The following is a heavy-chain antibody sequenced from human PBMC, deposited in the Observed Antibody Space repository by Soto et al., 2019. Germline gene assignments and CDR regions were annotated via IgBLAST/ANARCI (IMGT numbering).Heavy chain of an antibody. CDR3: ASHHPGWELPPSLGMDV. Sequence: SETLSLTCAVSGGSISSSNWWSWVRQPPGKGLEWIGEIYHSGSTNYNPSLKSRVTISVDKSKNQFSLKLSSVTAADTAVYYCASHHPGWELPPSLGMDVWGQGTTVTVSS. J-gene: IGHJ6*02. CDR2: IYHSGST. V-gene: IGHV4-4*02. CDR1: GGSISSSNW. D-gene: IGHD1-26*01.